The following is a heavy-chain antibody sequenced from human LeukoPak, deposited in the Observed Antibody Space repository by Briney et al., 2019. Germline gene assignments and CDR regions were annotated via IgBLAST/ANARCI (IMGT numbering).Heavy chain of an antibody. CDR3: ARTGGSFYFYYYMDV. Sequence: SETLSLTCTVSGGSIRSNNYSWGRIRQPPGKGLEWIGSIHYTGSTHYNPSLKSRVTISLDTSKNQFSLKLSSVTAADTAVYYCARTGGSFYFYYYMDVWGKGTTVTVSS. CDR1: GGSIRSNNYS. D-gene: IGHD1-26*01. V-gene: IGHV4-39*07. J-gene: IGHJ6*03. CDR2: IHYTGST.